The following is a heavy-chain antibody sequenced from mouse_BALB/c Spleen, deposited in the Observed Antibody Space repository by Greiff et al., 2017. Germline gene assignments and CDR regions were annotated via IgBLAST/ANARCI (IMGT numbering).Heavy chain of an antibody. V-gene: IGHV2-6-7*01. CDR2: IWGDGST. J-gene: IGHJ4*01. CDR1: GFSLTGYG. CDR3: ARDGSSPYAMDY. Sequence: QVQLQQPGPGLVAPSQSLSITCTVSGFSLTGYGVNWVRQPPGKGLEWLGMIWGDGSTDYNSALKSRLSISKDNSKSQVFLKMNSLQTDDTARYSCARDGSSPYAMDYWGQGTSVTVSS. D-gene: IGHD1-1*01.